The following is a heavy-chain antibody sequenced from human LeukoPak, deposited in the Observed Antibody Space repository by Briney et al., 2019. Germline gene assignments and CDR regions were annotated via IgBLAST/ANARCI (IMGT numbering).Heavy chain of an antibody. CDR3: ARGSSAYGHPLSPLLDS. Sequence: GGSLRLSCAASGFTFSSYSMNWVRQAPGKGLEWVSSISSSSSYIYYADSVKGRFTISRDNAKNSPYLQMNSLRAEDTAVYYCARGSSAYGHPLSPLLDSWGQGTLVLVSS. CDR1: GFTFSSYS. V-gene: IGHV3-21*01. D-gene: IGHD6-19*01. CDR2: ISSSSSYI. J-gene: IGHJ4*02.